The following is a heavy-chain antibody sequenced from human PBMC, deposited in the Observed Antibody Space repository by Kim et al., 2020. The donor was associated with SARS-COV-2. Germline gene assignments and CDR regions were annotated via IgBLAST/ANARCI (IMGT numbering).Heavy chain of an antibody. CDR2: IDPSDSYT. CDR3: ARHGGTMVRGVIRLWGYYYYGMDV. D-gene: IGHD3-10*01. V-gene: IGHV5-10-1*01. CDR1: GYSFTSYW. Sequence: GESLKISCKGSGYSFTSYWISWVRQMPGKGLEWMGRIDPSDSYTNYSPSFQGHVTISADKSISTAYLQWSSLKASDTAMYYCARHGGTMVRGVIRLWGYYYYGMDVWGQGTTVTVSS. J-gene: IGHJ6*02.